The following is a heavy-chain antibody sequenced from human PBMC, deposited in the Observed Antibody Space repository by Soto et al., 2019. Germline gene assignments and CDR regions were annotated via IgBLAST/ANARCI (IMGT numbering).Heavy chain of an antibody. CDR3: AVDSLHTSAYYYYYGMDV. J-gene: IGHJ6*02. Sequence: GASVKVSCKASGYTFTSYDINGVRQATGQGLEWMGWMNPNSGNTGYAQKFQGRVTMTRNTSISTAYMELSSLRSEDTAVYYCAVDSLHTSAYYYYYGMDVCGQGTTVTVYS. CDR1: GYTFTSYD. V-gene: IGHV1-8*01. CDR2: MNPNSGNT.